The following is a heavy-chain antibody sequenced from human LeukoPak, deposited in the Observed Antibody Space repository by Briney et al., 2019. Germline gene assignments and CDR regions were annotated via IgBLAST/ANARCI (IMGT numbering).Heavy chain of an antibody. CDR2: ISYDGSNK. Sequence: PGRPLRLSCAASGFTFSSYGVHWVRQAPGKGLEWVAVISYDGSNKYYADSVKGRFTISRDNSKNTLYLQMNSLRAEDTAVYYCAKDHCGGDCYLLDYWGQGTLVTVSS. D-gene: IGHD2-21*02. J-gene: IGHJ4*02. V-gene: IGHV3-30*18. CDR3: AKDHCGGDCYLLDY. CDR1: GFTFSSYG.